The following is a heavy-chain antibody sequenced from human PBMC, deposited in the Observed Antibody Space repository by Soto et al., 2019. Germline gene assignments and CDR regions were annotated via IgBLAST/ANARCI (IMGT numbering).Heavy chain of an antibody. J-gene: IGHJ4*02. CDR1: GFTFSSYA. CDR3: AKLTTSWYYSDS. Sequence: EVQLLESGGGLVQPGGSLRLSCAASGFTFSSYAMSWVRQAPGKGLEWVSGISGSGGTTYHADSVQGRFAISRANSQNTLYLQMDNLRAEDTAVYYCAKLTTSWYYSDSWGQGTLVTVSS. D-gene: IGHD2-2*01. CDR2: ISGSGGTT. V-gene: IGHV3-23*01.